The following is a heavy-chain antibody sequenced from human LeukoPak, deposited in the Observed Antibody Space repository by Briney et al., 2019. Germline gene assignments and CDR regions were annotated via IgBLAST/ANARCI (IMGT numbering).Heavy chain of an antibody. CDR3: AGTYYFDSSGHYFGGNGFDI. CDR2: ISYRGNT. J-gene: IGHJ3*02. Sequence: SETLSLTCTVSGGALSSYHWSWIRQSPGRGLEWLGHISYRGNTDYNPALKSRVTISVDMFYNQFSLKLSSVTAADTAVYYCAGTYYFDSSGHYFGGNGFDIWGQGTLVTVSS. V-gene: IGHV4-59*12. CDR1: GGALSSYH. D-gene: IGHD3-22*01.